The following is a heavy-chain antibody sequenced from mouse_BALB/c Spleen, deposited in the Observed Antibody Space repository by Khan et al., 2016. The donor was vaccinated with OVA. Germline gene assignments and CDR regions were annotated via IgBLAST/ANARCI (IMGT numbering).Heavy chain of an antibody. CDR2: VTYSGNT. Sequence: LMESGPSLVKPSQTLSLTCSVTGDSITSGFGNWIRKFLGTKFESMGYVTYSGNTYYNPSLKSRISITRNTSKSQYYLQLNSVTTEDTATYFCARSYGSWAMDYWGQGTSVTVSS. V-gene: IGHV3-8*02. CDR1: GDSITSGF. D-gene: IGHD1-1*01. CDR3: ARSYGSWAMDY. J-gene: IGHJ4*01.